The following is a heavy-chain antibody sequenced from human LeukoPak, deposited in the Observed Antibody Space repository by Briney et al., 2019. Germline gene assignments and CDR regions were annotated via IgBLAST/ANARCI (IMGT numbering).Heavy chain of an antibody. Sequence: GGSLRLSCAASGFTFSNYALSWVRQAPGKGLEWVSVISGSGATTHYADSVRGRFTLSRDNSKNTLYLQMNSLRAEDTAVYYCVRDYHDSSGSYGVDYWGQGTLVTVSS. V-gene: IGHV3-23*01. CDR3: VRDYHDSSGSYGVDY. D-gene: IGHD3-22*01. J-gene: IGHJ4*02. CDR2: ISGSGATT. CDR1: GFTFSNYA.